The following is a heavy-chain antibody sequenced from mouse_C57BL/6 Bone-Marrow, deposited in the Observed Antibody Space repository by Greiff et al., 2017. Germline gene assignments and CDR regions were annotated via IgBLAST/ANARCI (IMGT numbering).Heavy chain of an antibody. Sequence: QVQLKESGPGLVAPSPSLSITCTVSGFSLTSYAISWVRQPPGKGLEWIGVIWPGGGTNYNSAQHSRLSISKDNSKSQVFLKMNSLQADDTARYYCATYYSNAWFADWGQGTLVTVSA. CDR1: GFSLTSYA. V-gene: IGHV2-9-1*01. D-gene: IGHD2-5*01. CDR2: IWPGGGT. CDR3: ATYYSNAWFAD. J-gene: IGHJ3*01.